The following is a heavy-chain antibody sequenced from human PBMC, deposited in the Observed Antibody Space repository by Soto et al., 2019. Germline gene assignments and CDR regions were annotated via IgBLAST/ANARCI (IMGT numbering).Heavy chain of an antibody. Sequence: GGSLRLSCAASGFTFSSYGMHWVRQAPGKGLEWVAVISYDGSNKYYADSVKGRFTISRDNSKNTLYLQMNSLRAEDTAVYYCAKGFSAAHYYYYMDVWGKGTTVTVSS. CDR2: ISYDGSNK. CDR1: GFTFSSYG. D-gene: IGHD2-2*01. V-gene: IGHV3-30*18. J-gene: IGHJ6*03. CDR3: AKGFSAAHYYYYMDV.